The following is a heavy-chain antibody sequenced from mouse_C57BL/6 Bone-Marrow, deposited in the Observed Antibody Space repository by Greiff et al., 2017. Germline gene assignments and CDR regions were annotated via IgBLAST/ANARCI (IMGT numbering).Heavy chain of an antibody. J-gene: IGHJ2*01. CDR2: IYPTSGRT. CDR1: GYTFTSYW. D-gene: IGHD4-1*01. Sequence: QVQLQQSGAELVKPGASVKMSCKASGYTFTSYWITWVKQRPGQGLEWIGDIYPTSGRTHYNEKFKSKAILTVDTSSNTAYMPLSSLTSEDSAVFDCERSGPLGRSFDYWGQGTTLTVSS. V-gene: IGHV1-55*01. CDR3: ERSGPLGRSFDY.